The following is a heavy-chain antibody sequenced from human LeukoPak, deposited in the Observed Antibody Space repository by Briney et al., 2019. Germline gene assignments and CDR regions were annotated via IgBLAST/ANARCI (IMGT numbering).Heavy chain of an antibody. CDR3: ARGVVGRLFSYGLDAFDI. CDR1: GFTFSDYY. CDR2: ISSSSYT. J-gene: IGHJ3*02. D-gene: IGHD5-18*01. Sequence: GGSLRLSCAASGFTFSDYYMSWIRQAPGKGLEWVSYISSSSYTNYADSVKGRFTISRDNAKNSLYLQMNSLRAEDTAVYYCARGVVGRLFSYGLDAFDIWGQGTMVTVSS. V-gene: IGHV3-11*03.